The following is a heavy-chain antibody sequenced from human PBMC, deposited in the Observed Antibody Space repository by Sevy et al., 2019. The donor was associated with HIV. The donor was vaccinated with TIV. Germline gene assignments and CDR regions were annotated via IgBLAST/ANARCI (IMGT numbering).Heavy chain of an antibody. CDR2: ISAGGGST. CDR1: GFTFISYA. J-gene: IGHJ4*02. D-gene: IGHD3-16*01. V-gene: IGHV3-23*01. CDR3: AKEQLGGFY. Sequence: GGSLRLSCAASGFTFISYAMSWVRQAPGKGLEWVSSISAGGGSTYYADSVKGRFTISRDNSKNTLDLQMNRLRAGDTAVYYCAKEQLGGFYWGQGTLVTVSS.